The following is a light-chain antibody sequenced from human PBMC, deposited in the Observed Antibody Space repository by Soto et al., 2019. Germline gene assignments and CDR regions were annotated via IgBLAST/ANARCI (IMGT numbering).Light chain of an antibody. J-gene: IGKJ2*01. CDR2: GAS. V-gene: IGKV3-20*01. Sequence: EIVLTQSPATLSLSPGERATLSCRASQSVSSYLAWYQQKPGQAPRLLIYGASSRATGVPDRFSGSGSGTEFTLTISGLEPEDSAVYYCQLYGNSPLFTFGQGTRLEI. CDR1: QSVSSY. CDR3: QLYGNSPLFT.